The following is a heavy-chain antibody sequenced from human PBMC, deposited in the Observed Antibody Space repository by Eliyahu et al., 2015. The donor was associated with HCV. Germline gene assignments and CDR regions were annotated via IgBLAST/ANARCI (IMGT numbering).Heavy chain of an antibody. J-gene: IGHJ4*02. Sequence: QLQLQESGPGLVKPSETLSLTCSVSGGSXSSPXYHWGWIRXPPGEGLEWIGSISYSGDLYYNPSLKSRVTISVDTSNNQFSLKVTSVSAADTALYYCARHGQWHTYFDYWGQGTLVAVSS. D-gene: IGHD6-19*01. CDR1: GGSXSSPXYH. V-gene: IGHV4-39*01. CDR2: ISYSGDL. CDR3: ARHGQWHTYFDY.